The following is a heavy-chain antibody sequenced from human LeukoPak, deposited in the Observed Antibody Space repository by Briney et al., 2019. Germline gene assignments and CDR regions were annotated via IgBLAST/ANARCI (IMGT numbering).Heavy chain of an antibody. V-gene: IGHV1-8*01. D-gene: IGHD6-13*01. J-gene: IGHJ4*02. CDR3: ARRLAAAGYLPDY. Sequence: ASVKVSCKASGYTFTSYDINWVRQATGQGLEWMGWMNPNSGNTGYAQKFQGRVTMTRDTSISTAYMELTGLTSEDTAVYYCARRLAAAGYLPDYWGPGTLVTVSS. CDR1: GYTFTSYD. CDR2: MNPNSGNT.